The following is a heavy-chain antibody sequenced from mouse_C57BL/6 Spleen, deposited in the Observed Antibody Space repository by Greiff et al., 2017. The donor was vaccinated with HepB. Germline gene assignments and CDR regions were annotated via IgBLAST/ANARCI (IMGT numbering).Heavy chain of an antibody. CDR1: GYTFTSYW. CDR2: IDPSDSYT. CDR3: ARSGDYDTVGFAY. V-gene: IGHV1-69*01. Sequence: QVQLQQPGAELVMPGASVKLSCKASGYTFTSYWMHWVKQRPGQGLEWIGAIDPSDSYTNYNQKFKGKSTLTVDKSSSTAYMQLSSLTSEDSAVDYCARSGDYDTVGFAYWGQGTLVTVSA. D-gene: IGHD2-4*01. J-gene: IGHJ3*01.